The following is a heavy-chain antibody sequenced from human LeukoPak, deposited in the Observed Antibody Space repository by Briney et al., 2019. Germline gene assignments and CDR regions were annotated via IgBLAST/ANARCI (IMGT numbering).Heavy chain of an antibody. CDR1: GGSISSGRYY. D-gene: IGHD3-10*01. CDR2: IYTSGST. Sequence: SQTLSLTCTVSGGSISSGRYYWTWIRQPAGKGLEWIGRIYTSGSTKYNPSLKSRVTIAVDTSRNQFSLKLSSVTAADTAMYYCATHYGSGLDWFDPWGQGTLVTVSS. CDR3: ATHYGSGLDWFDP. J-gene: IGHJ5*02. V-gene: IGHV4-61*02.